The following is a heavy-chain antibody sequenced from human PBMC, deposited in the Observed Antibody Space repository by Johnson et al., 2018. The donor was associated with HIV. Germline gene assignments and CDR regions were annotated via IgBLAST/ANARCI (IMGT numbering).Heavy chain of an antibody. Sequence: VQLVESGGGLIQPGGSLRLSCVASGFTFSNHWMYWVRQAPGQGLVWVSRINSGGSGTQSADSVKGRFAISRDNSKNTLYLQMRSLRVDDTAVYYSARDNWKYAFDIWGQGTMVTVSS. CDR2: INSGGSGT. V-gene: IGHV3-74*03. CDR3: ARDNWKYAFDI. CDR1: GFTFSNHW. J-gene: IGHJ3*02. D-gene: IGHD1-20*01.